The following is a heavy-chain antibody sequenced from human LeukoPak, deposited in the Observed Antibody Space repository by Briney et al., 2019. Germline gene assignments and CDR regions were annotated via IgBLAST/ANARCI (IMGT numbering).Heavy chain of an antibody. J-gene: IGHJ5*02. CDR2: IYHSGST. V-gene: IGHV4-30-2*01. Sequence: PSETLSLTCTVSGGSISSGGYSWSWIRQPPGKGLEWIGYIYHSGSTYYNPSLKSRVTISVDRSKNQFSLKLSSVTAADTAVYYCARGDYYGSGSNNWFDPWGQGTLVTVSS. CDR3: ARGDYYGSGSNNWFDP. CDR1: GGSISSGGYS. D-gene: IGHD3-10*01.